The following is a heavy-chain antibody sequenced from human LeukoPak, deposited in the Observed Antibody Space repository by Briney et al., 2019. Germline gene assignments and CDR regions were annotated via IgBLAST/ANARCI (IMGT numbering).Heavy chain of an antibody. J-gene: IGHJ4*02. CDR2: ISSSSSYI. D-gene: IGHD4-17*01. V-gene: IGHV3-21*01. Sequence: GGSLRLSCAASGFTFSDYSMNWVRQAPGKGLEWVSSISSSSSYIYYADSVKGRFTISRDNAKNSLYLQMNSLRAEDTAVYYCAREGDYGDYVFDYWGQGTLVTVSS. CDR1: GFTFSDYS. CDR3: AREGDYGDYVFDY.